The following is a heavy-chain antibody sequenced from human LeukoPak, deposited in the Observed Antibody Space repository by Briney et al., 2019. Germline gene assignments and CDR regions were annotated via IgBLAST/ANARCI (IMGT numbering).Heavy chain of an antibody. CDR2: IYTSGST. V-gene: IGHV4-4*07. J-gene: IGHJ3*02. CDR3: ARGTVPNAFDI. CDR1: GGSISTYY. D-gene: IGHD1/OR15-1a*01. Sequence: SETLSLTCAVSGGSISTYYWSWIRQPAGKGLEWIGRIYTSGSTNYNPSLKSRVTMSVDTSKNQFSLKLSSVTAADTAVYFCARGTVPNAFDIWGQGTMVTVS.